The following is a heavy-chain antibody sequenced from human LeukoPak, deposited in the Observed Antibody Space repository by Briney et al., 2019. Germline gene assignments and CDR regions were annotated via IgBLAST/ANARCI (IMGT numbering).Heavy chain of an antibody. J-gene: IGHJ4*02. Sequence: SETLSLTCTVSGGSISSYYWSWIRQPPGKGLEWIGYIYYSGSTNYNPSLKSRVTKSIDTSKNQFSLKLSSVTAADTAVYYCARGDYGDYEQTYYFDYWGQGTLVTVSS. CDR1: GGSISSYY. D-gene: IGHD4-17*01. V-gene: IGHV4-59*01. CDR3: ARGDYGDYEQTYYFDY. CDR2: IYYSGST.